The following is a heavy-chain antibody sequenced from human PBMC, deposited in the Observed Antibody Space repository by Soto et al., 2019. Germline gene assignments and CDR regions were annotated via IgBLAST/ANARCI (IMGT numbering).Heavy chain of an antibody. J-gene: IGHJ4*02. V-gene: IGHV4-4*07. D-gene: IGHD6-13*01. CDR1: GGSIIGYY. Sequence: SETLSLTCTVSGGSIIGYYWSCIRQPAGKGLEWIGRIYSDGSTNYNPSLKSRVTMSVDTSKNQFSLKLTSMTAADTAMYYCARMRAAGTFDYWGQGTLVTVSS. CDR2: IYSDGST. CDR3: ARMRAAGTFDY.